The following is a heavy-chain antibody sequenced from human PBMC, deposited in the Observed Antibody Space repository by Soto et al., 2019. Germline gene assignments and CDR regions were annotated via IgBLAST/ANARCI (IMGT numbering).Heavy chain of an antibody. CDR2: INAGNGNT. CDR1: GYTFTSYA. D-gene: IGHD3-3*01. CDR3: ARGTRDYDFWSGYSYYYSYMDV. Sequence: ASVKVSCKASGYTFTSYAMHWVRQAPGQRLEWMGWINAGNGNTKYSQKFQGRVTITRDTSASTAYMELSSLRSEDTAVYYCARGTRDYDFWSGYSYYYSYMDVWGKGTTVTVSS. J-gene: IGHJ6*03. V-gene: IGHV1-3*01.